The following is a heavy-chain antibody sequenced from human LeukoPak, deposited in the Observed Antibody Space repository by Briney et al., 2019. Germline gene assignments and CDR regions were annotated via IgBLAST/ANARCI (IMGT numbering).Heavy chain of an antibody. V-gene: IGHV4-59*01. Sequence: SETLSLTCTVSGGPIRSYYWTWIRQPPGKGLEWIGHIYYTGSTTYNPSLKSRVAISVDTSKNQFSLKLTSVTAADTAVYYCARGPAAGIDTGHYDYWGQGTLVTVSS. D-gene: IGHD6-13*01. CDR2: IYYTGST. CDR1: GGPIRSYY. J-gene: IGHJ4*02. CDR3: ARGPAAGIDTGHYDY.